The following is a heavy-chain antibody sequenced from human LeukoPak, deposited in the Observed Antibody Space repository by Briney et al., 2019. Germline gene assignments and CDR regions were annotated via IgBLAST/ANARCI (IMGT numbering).Heavy chain of an antibody. V-gene: IGHV3-9*01. CDR3: ARVWSDCYVTNCYISEY. Sequence: GRSLRLSCAASGLTFDDYAMHWVRQAPGKGLEWVSGISFNSGSIGYADSVKGRLTISRDNAKKSLYLQMNSLRAEDTALYYCARVWSDCYVTNCYISEYWGQGTLVTVSS. CDR2: ISFNSGSI. CDR1: GLTFDDYA. J-gene: IGHJ4*02. D-gene: IGHD2-2*02.